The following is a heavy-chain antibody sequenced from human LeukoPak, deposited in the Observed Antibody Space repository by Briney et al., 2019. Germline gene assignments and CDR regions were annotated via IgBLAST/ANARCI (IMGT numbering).Heavy chain of an antibody. J-gene: IGHJ4*02. Sequence: GASVKVSCKTSGYRCITFGINWVRQAPGQGLEWMGWINPYNGNRYYAKKFQGRFNMTTDTSTSTVYLELQTLTSDDTAIYYCARFQASEFRGFDHWGQGTLITVSS. CDR1: GYRCITFG. D-gene: IGHD3-10*01. CDR3: ARFQASEFRGFDH. CDR2: INPYNGNR. V-gene: IGHV1-18*01.